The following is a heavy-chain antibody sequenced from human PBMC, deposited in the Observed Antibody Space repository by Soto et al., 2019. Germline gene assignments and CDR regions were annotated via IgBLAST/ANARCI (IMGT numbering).Heavy chain of an antibody. V-gene: IGHV3-15*01. D-gene: IGHD4-17*01. Sequence: GGSLRLSYAASEFNFANSWISWFRQAPGKGLEWVGRIKSKADGGTTDYAAPVKGRFTISRDESQNTLYLQMNSLKTEDTAVYYCTSLYYGHWGQGTLVTVSS. J-gene: IGHJ4*02. CDR1: EFNFANSW. CDR2: IKSKADGGTT. CDR3: TSLYYGH.